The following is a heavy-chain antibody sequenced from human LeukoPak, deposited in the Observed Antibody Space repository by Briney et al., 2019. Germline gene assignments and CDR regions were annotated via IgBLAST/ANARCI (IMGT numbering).Heavy chain of an antibody. V-gene: IGHV4-59*01. Sequence: PSETLSLTCTVFGGSISTYYWTWIRQPPGKGLEWIGYNHYTGSTNHNPSLKSRVTISVDTSKNQFSLKLSSVTAADTAVYYCATDNSYGSGSYYTWGQGTLVTVSS. CDR2: NHYTGST. CDR1: GGSISTYY. J-gene: IGHJ4*02. CDR3: ATDNSYGSGSYYT. D-gene: IGHD3-10*01.